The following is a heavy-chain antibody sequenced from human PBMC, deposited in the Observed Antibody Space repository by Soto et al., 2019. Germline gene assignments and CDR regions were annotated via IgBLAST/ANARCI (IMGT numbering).Heavy chain of an antibody. J-gene: IGHJ2*01. CDR1: GVSIRSY. CDR2: IHDTGNT. V-gene: IGHV4-59*01. Sequence: SETLSLTCSVSGVSIRSYWSWIRQAPGKGLEWIGYIHDTGNTKYNPSLESRVTMSVDMSNNQFYLNLNSVTAADTAVYYCARVEVSSWYFDLWGRGSLVTVSS. CDR3: ARVEVSSWYFDL.